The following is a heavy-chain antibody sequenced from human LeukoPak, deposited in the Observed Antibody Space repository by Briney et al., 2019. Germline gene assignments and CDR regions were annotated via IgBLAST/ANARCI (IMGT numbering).Heavy chain of an antibody. CDR3: ARLHNYYYDSSGYYPHYYFYYMDV. CDR1: GGSFSYYY. V-gene: IGHV4-34*01. D-gene: IGHD3-22*01. CDR2: VNHSGST. Sequence: PSETLSLTCAVYGGSFSYYYWSWIRQPPGKGLEWIGEVNHSGSTNYNPSLKSRVTISVDTSKNQFSLKLSSVTAADTAVYYCARLHNYYYDSSGYYPHYYFYYMDVWGKGTTVTISS. J-gene: IGHJ6*03.